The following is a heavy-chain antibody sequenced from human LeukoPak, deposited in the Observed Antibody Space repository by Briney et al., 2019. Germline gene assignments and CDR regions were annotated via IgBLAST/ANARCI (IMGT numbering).Heavy chain of an antibody. J-gene: IGHJ4*02. D-gene: IGHD1-26*01. CDR2: MNPNSGNT. CDR3: ARGSIVGATDPGDPYYFDY. Sequence: ASVKVSCKASGGTFSSYAINWVRQDTGQGLEWMGWMNPNSGNTGYAQKFQGRVTITRNTSISTAYMELSSLRSEDTAVYYCARGSIVGATDPGDPYYFDYWGQGTLVTVSS. CDR1: GGTFSSYA. V-gene: IGHV1-8*03.